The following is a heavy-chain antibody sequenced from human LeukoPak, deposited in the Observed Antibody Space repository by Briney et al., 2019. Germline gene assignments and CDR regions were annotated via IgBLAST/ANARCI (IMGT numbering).Heavy chain of an antibody. CDR1: GFTFSSYA. CDR3: ARDPLGTRPGFDY. V-gene: IGHV3-30*04. Sequence: GGSLRLSCAASGFTFSSYAMHWVRQAPGKGLEWVAVISYDGSNKYYADSVKGRFTISSDNSKNTLYLQMNSLRAEDTAVYYCARDPLGTRPGFDYRGQGTLVTVSS. D-gene: IGHD1-1*01. CDR2: ISYDGSNK. J-gene: IGHJ4*02.